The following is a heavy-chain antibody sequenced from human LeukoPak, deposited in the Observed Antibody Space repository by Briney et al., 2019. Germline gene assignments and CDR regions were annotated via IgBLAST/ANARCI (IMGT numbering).Heavy chain of an antibody. CDR2: ISSGAGT. D-gene: IGHD4-11*01. J-gene: IGHJ4*02. V-gene: IGHV3-23*01. CDR3: ARSVFRTVTTFDY. Sequence: PGGSPRLSCAASGFTFSSHAMSWGRQAPGKGLGWVSSISSGAGTYYADSVKGRFTISRDNSKNTLYLQMNSLRAEDTAVYYCARSVFRTVTTFDYWGQGTLVTVSS. CDR1: GFTFSSHA.